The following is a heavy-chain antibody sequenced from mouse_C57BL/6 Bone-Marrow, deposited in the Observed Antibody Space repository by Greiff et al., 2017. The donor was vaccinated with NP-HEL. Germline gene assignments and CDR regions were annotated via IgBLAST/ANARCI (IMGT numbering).Heavy chain of an antibody. D-gene: IGHD2-1*01. Sequence: EVMLVESGGGLVQPGGSMKLSCVASGFTFSNYWMNWVRQSPEKGLEWVAQIRLKSDNYATHYAESVKGRFTISRDDSKSSVYLQMNNLRAEDTGIYYCTSYGNYVNAMDYWGQGTSVTVSS. CDR3: TSYGNYVNAMDY. V-gene: IGHV6-3*01. CDR1: GFTFSNYW. CDR2: IRLKSDNYAT. J-gene: IGHJ4*01.